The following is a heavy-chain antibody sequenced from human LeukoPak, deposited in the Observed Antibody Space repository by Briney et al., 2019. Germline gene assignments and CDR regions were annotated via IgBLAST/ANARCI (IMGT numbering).Heavy chain of an antibody. Sequence: GGSLRLSCAASGFTFSGYDMHWVRQATGKGLEWVSAIGTAGDTYYPGSVKGRFTISRENAKNSLYLQMNNLRTEDTALYFCANEKTLTFDYWGRGTLDTVSS. J-gene: IGHJ4*02. CDR3: ANEKTLTFDY. D-gene: IGHD3-9*01. V-gene: IGHV3-13*01. CDR2: IGTAGDT. CDR1: GFTFSGYD.